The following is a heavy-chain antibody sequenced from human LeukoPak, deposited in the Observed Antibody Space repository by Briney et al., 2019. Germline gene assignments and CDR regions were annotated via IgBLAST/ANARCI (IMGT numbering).Heavy chain of an antibody. D-gene: IGHD3-16*01. CDR3: ARGSLAARLQH. CDR1: GGSFSGYY. V-gene: IGHV4-34*01. Sequence: SETLSLTCAVYGGSFSGYYWSWIRQPPGKGLEWIGEINHSGSTNYNPSLKSRVTISVDTSKNQFSLKLSSVTAADTAVYYCARGSLAARLQHWGQGTLVTVSS. J-gene: IGHJ1*01. CDR2: INHSGST.